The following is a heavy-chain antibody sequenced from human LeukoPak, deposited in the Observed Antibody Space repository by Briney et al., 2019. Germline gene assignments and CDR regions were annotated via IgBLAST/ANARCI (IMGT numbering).Heavy chain of an antibody. CDR1: GFTVSSNY. Sequence: GGSLRLSCAASGFTVSSNYVSWVRQAPGKGLEWVSVIYSGGSTYYADSVKGRFTISRDNSKNTLYLQMNSLRAEDTAVYYCATSIAAAGIYFDYWGQGTLVTVSS. CDR3: ATSIAAAGIYFDY. V-gene: IGHV3-53*01. D-gene: IGHD6-13*01. J-gene: IGHJ4*02. CDR2: IYSGGST.